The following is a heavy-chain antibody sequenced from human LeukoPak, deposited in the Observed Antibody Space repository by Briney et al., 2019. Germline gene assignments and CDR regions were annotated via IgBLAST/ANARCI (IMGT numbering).Heavy chain of an antibody. CDR3: ARDQVFGT. CDR1: GFTFDDYA. J-gene: IGHJ4*02. CDR2: ISWNSGSI. D-gene: IGHD3/OR15-3a*01. V-gene: IGHV3-9*01. Sequence: GGSLRLSCAASGFTFDDYAMHWVRQAPGKGLEWVSGISWNSGSIGYADSVKGRFTISRDNAKNSLYLQMNSLRAEDTAVYYCARDQVFGTWGQGTLVTVSS.